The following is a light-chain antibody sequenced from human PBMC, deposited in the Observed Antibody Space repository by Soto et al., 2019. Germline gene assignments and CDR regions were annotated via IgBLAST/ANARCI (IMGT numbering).Light chain of an antibody. CDR2: KAS. V-gene: IGKV1-5*03. J-gene: IGKJ1*01. CDR3: QQYNTYSWA. Sequence: DIQMTQSPSTLSASVGDRVTITCRASQSISSWLAWNQQKPGKAPKLLIYKASSFESGVPSRFSGSGSGTEFTLTISSLQPDDFATYYCQQYNTYSWAFGQGTKVEIK. CDR1: QSISSW.